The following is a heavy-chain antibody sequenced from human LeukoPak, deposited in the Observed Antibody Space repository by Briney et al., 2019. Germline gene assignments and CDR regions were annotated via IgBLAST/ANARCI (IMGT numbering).Heavy chain of an antibody. J-gene: IGHJ5*02. D-gene: IGHD2-21*01. Sequence: PGGSLRLLCAASGFTFSHYYMSWTRQAPGKGLEWVSYISCSCSNILCADSVKRRLTISRDNAKNSLYLQMSSLKAEDTAVYYCARAGIRLGLNWFDPRGQGTLVTVSS. CDR1: GFTFSHYY. CDR2: ISCSCSNI. V-gene: IGHV3-11*01. CDR3: ARAGIRLGLNWFDP.